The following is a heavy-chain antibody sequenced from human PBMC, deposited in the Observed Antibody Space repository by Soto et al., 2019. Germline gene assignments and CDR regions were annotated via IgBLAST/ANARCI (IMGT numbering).Heavy chain of an antibody. V-gene: IGHV1-2*02. D-gene: IGHD1-26*01. CDR1: GYTFTGYY. J-gene: IGHJ4*02. CDR3: ATTGNLASGTYFRVDY. CDR2: INPKSGAT. Sequence: ASVKVSCKASGYTFTGYYLHWVRQAPGQGLEWMGCINPKSGATIYPQNFQGRVTMTRDTSITTAFMELSSLRFDDTAIYYCATTGNLASGTYFRVDYCGQGTLVTVSS.